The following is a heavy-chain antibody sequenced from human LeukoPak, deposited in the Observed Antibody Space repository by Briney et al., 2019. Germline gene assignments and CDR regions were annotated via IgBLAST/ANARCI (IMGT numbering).Heavy chain of an antibody. V-gene: IGHV3-11*01. J-gene: IGHJ4*02. CDR2: ITSSGATI. D-gene: IGHD4/OR15-4a*01. CDR3: ARDPDYGDPN. CDR1: GFSFTDSY. Sequence: PGGSLRLSCSASGFSFTDSYMNWFRLSPEKGLGGIAYITSSGATIEYADSVKGRFTISRVNAKNSLYLQMNSLRPDDTAVYYCARDPDYGDPNWGQGTLVTVPS.